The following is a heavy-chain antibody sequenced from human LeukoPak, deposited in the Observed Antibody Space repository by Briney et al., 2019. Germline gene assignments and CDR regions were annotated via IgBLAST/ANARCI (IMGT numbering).Heavy chain of an antibody. V-gene: IGHV4-59*01. D-gene: IGHD3-9*01. CDR1: GGSLSGSY. CDR2: IFYSGNP. Sequence: PSETLSLTCTVSGGSLSGSYWAWIRQPPGKGLEWIGYIFYSGNPHYNPSLKSRISMSVDTSKNQFSLNLNSVTAADTAVYYCARSGTLTAYLHWGQGALVTVSS. J-gene: IGHJ4*02. CDR3: ARSGTLTAYLH.